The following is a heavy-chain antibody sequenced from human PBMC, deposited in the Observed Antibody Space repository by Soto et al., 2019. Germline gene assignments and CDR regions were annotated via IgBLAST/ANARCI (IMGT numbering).Heavy chain of an antibody. D-gene: IGHD2-15*01. CDR3: ASDTYCSDGSCYSAAGYYYGMDV. V-gene: IGHV1-69*01. J-gene: IGHJ6*02. CDR2: IIPIFGTA. Sequence: QVQLVQSGAEVKKPGSSVKVSCKASGGTFSSYAISWVRQAPGQGLEWMGVIIPIFGTANYAQKFQGRVTITADESTSTAYMELSSLRSEDTAVYYCASDTYCSDGSCYSAAGYYYGMDVWGQGTTVTVSS. CDR1: GGTFSSYA.